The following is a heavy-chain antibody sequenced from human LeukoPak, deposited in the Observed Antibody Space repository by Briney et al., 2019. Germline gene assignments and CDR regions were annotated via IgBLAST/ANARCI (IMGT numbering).Heavy chain of an antibody. J-gene: IGHJ4*02. Sequence: PSETLSLTCAVSGGPFSGYSWNWIRQPPGKGLEWIGSIHYSGNTYYNPSLKSRVTISVDTSRNQFSLKLSSVSAADRGIYYCAKHEGSYFDKSGYTFEYWGQGTLVTVSS. D-gene: IGHD3-22*01. CDR1: GGPFSGYS. CDR3: AKHEGSYFDKSGYTFEY. V-gene: IGHV4-39*01. CDR2: IHYSGNT.